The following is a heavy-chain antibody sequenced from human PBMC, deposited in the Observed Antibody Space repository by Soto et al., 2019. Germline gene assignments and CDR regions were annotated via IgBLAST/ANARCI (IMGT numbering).Heavy chain of an antibody. V-gene: IGHV3-23*01. J-gene: IGHJ4*02. CDR3: AKDNGQDYGDYIDY. CDR1: GFTFSSYA. CDR2: ICDSGGST. Sequence: GSLRLSCAASGFTFSSYAMSWVLQAPGKGLEWVSAICDSGGSTYYADSVKGRFTISRDNSKNTLYLQMNSLRAEDTAVYYCAKDNGQDYGDYIDYWGQGTLVTVSS. D-gene: IGHD4-17*01.